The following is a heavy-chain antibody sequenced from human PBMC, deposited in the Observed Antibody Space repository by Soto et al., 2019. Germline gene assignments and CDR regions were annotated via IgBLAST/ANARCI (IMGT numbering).Heavy chain of an antibody. Sequence: SETLSLTCAVYGGSFIGYCWGWIRQPPGKGLEWIGEINHSGSTNYNPSLKSRVTISVDTSKNQFSLKLSSVTAADTAVYYCARVSGIYYYGMDVWGQGTTLTVSS. CDR2: INHSGST. V-gene: IGHV4-34*01. D-gene: IGHD3-10*01. CDR3: ARVSGIYYYGMDV. J-gene: IGHJ6*02. CDR1: GGSFIGYC.